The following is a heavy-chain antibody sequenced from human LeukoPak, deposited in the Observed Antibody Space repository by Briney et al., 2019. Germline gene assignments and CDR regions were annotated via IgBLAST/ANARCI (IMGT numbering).Heavy chain of an antibody. CDR2: IRSKAYGGTT. Sequence: GGSLRLSCTASGFTFGDYAMSWVRQAPGKGLECVGFIRSKAYGGTTEYAASAKGRFTFSRDDSKSIAYLQMNSLKTEDTAVYYCSRVLLLWFGDGAFDIWGQGTMVTVSS. D-gene: IGHD3-10*01. CDR1: GFTFGDYA. CDR3: SRVLLLWFGDGAFDI. J-gene: IGHJ3*02. V-gene: IGHV3-49*04.